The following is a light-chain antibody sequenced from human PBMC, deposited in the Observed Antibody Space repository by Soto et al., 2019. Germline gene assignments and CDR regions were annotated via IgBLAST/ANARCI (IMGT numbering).Light chain of an antibody. CDR3: QQYGSSPRT. V-gene: IGKV3-20*01. J-gene: IGKJ1*01. CDR2: GAS. Sequence: EIVMTQSPATLSVSPGERATLSCRASQSVSINLAWYQQKPGQAPRLLISGASSRATGIPDRFSGSGSGTDFTLTISRLEPEDFAVYYCQQYGSSPRTFGQGTKVDIK. CDR1: QSVSIN.